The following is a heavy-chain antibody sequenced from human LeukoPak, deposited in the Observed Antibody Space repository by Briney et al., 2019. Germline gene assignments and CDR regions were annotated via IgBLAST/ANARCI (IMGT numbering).Heavy chain of an antibody. CDR2: INHSGGT. CDR1: GGSFSGYY. D-gene: IGHD2-15*01. V-gene: IGHV4-34*01. Sequence: SETLSLTCAVYGGSFSGYYWSWIRQPPGKGLEWIGEINHSGGTNYNPSLKSRVTISVDTSKNQFSLKLSSVTAADTAVYYCARDGGTLGMGVWGQGTTVTVSS. CDR3: ARDGGTLGMGV. J-gene: IGHJ6*02.